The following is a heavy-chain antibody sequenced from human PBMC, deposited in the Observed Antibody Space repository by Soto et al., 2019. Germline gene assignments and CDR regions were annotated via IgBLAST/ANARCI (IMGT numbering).Heavy chain of an antibody. D-gene: IGHD2-2*01. CDR1: GFSLSTSGVG. Sequence: SGPTLVNPTQTLTLTCTFSGFSLSTSGVGVGWIRQPPGKALEWLALIYWDDDKRYSPSLKSRLTITKDTSKNLVVLTMTNMDPVDTATFYCAHSDLGYCSSTSCYALDYWGQGTLVTVSS. CDR2: IYWDDDK. CDR3: AHSDLGYCSSTSCYALDY. J-gene: IGHJ4*02. V-gene: IGHV2-5*02.